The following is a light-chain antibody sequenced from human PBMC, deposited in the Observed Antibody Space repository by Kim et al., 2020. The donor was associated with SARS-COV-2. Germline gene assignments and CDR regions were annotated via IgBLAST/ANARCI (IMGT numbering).Light chain of an antibody. CDR1: SGDVGGYNH. Sequence: QSVTISGTGTSGDVGGYNHVSWHQHHPGKAPKVVIFDVSQRPAGVPDRFSASKSGNTASLTISGLQSEDEADYYCCSYTGTDPSKVFGTGTKVTVL. V-gene: IGLV2-11*01. CDR2: DVS. J-gene: IGLJ1*01. CDR3: CSYTGTDPSKV.